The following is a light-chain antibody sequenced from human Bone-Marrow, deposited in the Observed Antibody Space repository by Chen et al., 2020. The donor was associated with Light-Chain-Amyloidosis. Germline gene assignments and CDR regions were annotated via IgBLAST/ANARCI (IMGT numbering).Light chain of an antibody. J-gene: IGLJ2*01. CDR1: DLPTKY. CDR2: RYT. CDR3: QSADSSGTYEVI. Sequence: SYELTQPPSVSVSPGQTARITCSGDDLPTKYAYWYQQKPGQAPVLVIHRYTERPSGISDRFSGSSSGKTATLTISGVQAADEADYHCQSADSSGTYEVIFGGGTKLTVL. V-gene: IGLV3-25*03.